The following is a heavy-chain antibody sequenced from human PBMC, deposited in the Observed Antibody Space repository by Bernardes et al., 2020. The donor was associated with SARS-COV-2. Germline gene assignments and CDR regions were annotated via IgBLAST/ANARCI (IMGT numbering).Heavy chain of an antibody. V-gene: IGHV3-7*01. D-gene: IGHD2-15*01. CDR1: GFTFSSYW. J-gene: IGHJ4*02. Sequence: GGSLRLSCAASGFTFSSYWMSWVRQAPGKGLEWVANIKQDGSEKYYVDSVKGRFTISRDNAKNSLYLQMNSLRAEDTAVYYCARDLMVVAATSFDYWGQGTLVTVSS. CDR2: IKQDGSEK. CDR3: ARDLMVVAATSFDY.